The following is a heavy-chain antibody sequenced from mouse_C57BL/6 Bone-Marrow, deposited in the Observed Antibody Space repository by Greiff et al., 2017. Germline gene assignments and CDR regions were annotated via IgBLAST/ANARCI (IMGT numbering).Heavy chain of an antibody. Sequence: EVQLVESGGDLVKPGGSLKLSCAASGFTFSSYAMSWVRQTPDKRLEWVATISSGGSYTYYPDSVKGRFTISRDNAKNTLYLQMSSLKSEDTAMYYCARHRSMDYWGQGTSVTVSS. CDR1: GFTFSSYA. CDR2: ISSGGSYT. CDR3: ARHRSMDY. V-gene: IGHV5-6*01. J-gene: IGHJ4*01.